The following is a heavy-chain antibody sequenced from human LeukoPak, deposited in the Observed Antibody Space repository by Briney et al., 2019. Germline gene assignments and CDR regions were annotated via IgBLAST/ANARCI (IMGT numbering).Heavy chain of an antibody. CDR2: IRYDGSNK. CDR3: AKESLMDIVVVPAARSPFDY. V-gene: IGHV3-30*02. D-gene: IGHD2-2*03. Sequence: GGPLRLSCAASGFTFSSYGMHWVRQAPGKGLGWVAFIRYDGSNKYYADSVKGRFTISRDNSKNTLYLQMNSLRAEDTAVYYCAKESLMDIVVVPAARSPFDYWGQGTLVTVSS. CDR1: GFTFSSYG. J-gene: IGHJ4*02.